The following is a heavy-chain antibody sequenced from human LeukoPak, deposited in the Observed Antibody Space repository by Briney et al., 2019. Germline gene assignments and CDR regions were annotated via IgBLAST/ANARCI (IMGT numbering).Heavy chain of an antibody. V-gene: IGHV3-23*01. CDR3: ATLMRGPTGYSGYGGEDY. J-gene: IGHJ4*02. CDR1: GFTFSNYA. Sequence: GSLRPSCAASGFTFSNYAMTWVRQAQGKGLQWVSAITGSGGSTYYADSVKGRFAISRDNSKNTLYLQMNSLRAEDTAVYYCATLMRGPTGYSGYGGEDYWGQGTLVTVSS. CDR2: ITGSGGST. D-gene: IGHD5-12*01.